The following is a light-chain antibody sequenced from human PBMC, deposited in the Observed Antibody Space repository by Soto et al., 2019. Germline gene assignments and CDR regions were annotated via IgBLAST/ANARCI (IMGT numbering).Light chain of an antibody. CDR2: SNT. CDR1: SSNIGSHT. Sequence: QSVLTQPPSASGTPGQRVTISCSGSSSNIGSHTVNWYQQLPGAAPKILIYSNTQRPSGVPDRFSGSKSGTSASLAISGLQSEDEADYYCAAWDDSLNGYVFGAGTKVTVL. V-gene: IGLV1-44*01. J-gene: IGLJ1*01. CDR3: AAWDDSLNGYV.